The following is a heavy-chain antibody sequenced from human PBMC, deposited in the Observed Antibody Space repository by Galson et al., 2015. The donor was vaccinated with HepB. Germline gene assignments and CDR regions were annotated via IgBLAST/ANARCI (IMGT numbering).Heavy chain of an antibody. CDR1: GFTFSSYA. CDR3: ARATVAGIRSLDY. V-gene: IGHV3-30-3*01. Sequence: SLRLSCAASGFTFSSYAMHWVRQAPGKGLEWVAVISYDGSNKYYADSVKGRFTISRDNSKNTLYLQMNSLRAEDTAVYYCARATVAGIRSLDYWGQGTLVTVSS. J-gene: IGHJ4*02. CDR2: ISYDGSNK. D-gene: IGHD6-19*01.